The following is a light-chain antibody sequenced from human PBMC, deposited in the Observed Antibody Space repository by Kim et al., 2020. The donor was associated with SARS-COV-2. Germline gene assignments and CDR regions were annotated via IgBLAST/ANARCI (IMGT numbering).Light chain of an antibody. CDR3: QKYNIAPST. Sequence: DIQMTQSPSSLSASVGDRVTITCRARQVIGNCLAWYQQIPGKVPEILIYAISTLQSGVPSRFSGSGSGTDFTLTISSLQPEDVATYYCQKYNIAPSTFGPGTKVDIK. J-gene: IGKJ1*01. CDR1: QVIGNC. CDR2: AIS. V-gene: IGKV1-27*01.